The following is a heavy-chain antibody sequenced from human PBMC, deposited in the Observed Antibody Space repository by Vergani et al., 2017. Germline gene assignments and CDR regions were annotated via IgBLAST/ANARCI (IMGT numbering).Heavy chain of an antibody. CDR3: ARDGLGYCSGGSCSNWFDP. CDR1: GGSISSYY. V-gene: IGHV4-59*01. Sequence: QVQLKESGPGLVKPSETLSLTCTVSGGSISSYYWSWIRQPPGKGLEWIGYIYYSGSTNYNPSLKSRVTISVDTSKNQFSLKLSSVTAADTAVYYCARDGLGYCSGGSCSNWFDPWGQGTLVTVSS. J-gene: IGHJ5*02. CDR2: IYYSGST. D-gene: IGHD2-15*01.